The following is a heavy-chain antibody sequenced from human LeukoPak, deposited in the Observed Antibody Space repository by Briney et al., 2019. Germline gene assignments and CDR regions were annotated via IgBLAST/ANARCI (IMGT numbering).Heavy chain of an antibody. CDR2: ISSSSSYI. CDR3: ATSLIVPPYYYYGMDV. V-gene: IGHV3-21*01. D-gene: IGHD3-16*02. Sequence: PGGSLRLSCAASGFTFSSYSMNWVRQAPGKGLEWVSSISSSSSYIYYADSVKGRFTISRDNSKNTLYLQMNSLRAEDTAVYYCATSLIVPPYYYYGMDVWGQGTTVTVSS. CDR1: GFTFSSYS. J-gene: IGHJ6*02.